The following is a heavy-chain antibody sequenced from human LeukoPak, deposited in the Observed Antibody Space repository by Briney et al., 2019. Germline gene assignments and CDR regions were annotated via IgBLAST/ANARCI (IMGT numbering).Heavy chain of an antibody. CDR3: ARISPRAMGNYLDF. CDR2: IYPRGST. CDR1: GGSISSGSYS. V-gene: IGHV4-30-2*01. Sequence: SETLSLTFAVSGGSISSGSYSWSWIRQPPGKGLEWIGYIYPRGSTYYNPSLKSRVILSLDKSANQFSLNLSSVTAADTAVYYCARISPRAMGNYLDFWGQGTLVTVSS. D-gene: IGHD7-27*01. J-gene: IGHJ4*02.